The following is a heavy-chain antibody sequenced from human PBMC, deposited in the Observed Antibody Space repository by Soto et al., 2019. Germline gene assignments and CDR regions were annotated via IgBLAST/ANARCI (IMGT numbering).Heavy chain of an antibody. J-gene: IGHJ3*02. CDR1: GGSISSYY. CDR2: IYYSGST. D-gene: IGHD3-9*01. V-gene: IGHV4-59*01. CDR3: AREWGYDILTGSHDAFDI. Sequence: SETLSLTCTVSGGSISSYYWSWIRQPPGKGLEWIGYIYYSGSTNYTPSLKSRVTISVDTSKNQFSLKLSSVTAADTAVYYDAREWGYDILTGSHDAFDIWGQGTMVTVSS.